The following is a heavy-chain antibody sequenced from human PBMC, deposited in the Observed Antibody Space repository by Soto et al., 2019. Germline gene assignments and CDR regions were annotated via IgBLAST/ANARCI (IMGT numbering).Heavy chain of an antibody. Sequence: SETLSLTCTVSGASISSSYWSWIRQSPERGLEWIAYVYHTGATNYNPSLKSRVTISLDTSKGQFSLTLTSLTTADTAVYFCARGGNRYSNVASGVGGFDYWGQGSLVTVSS. V-gene: IGHV4-59*01. CDR1: GASISSSY. D-gene: IGHD5-12*01. CDR3: ARGGNRYSNVASGVGGFDY. CDR2: VYHTGAT. J-gene: IGHJ4*02.